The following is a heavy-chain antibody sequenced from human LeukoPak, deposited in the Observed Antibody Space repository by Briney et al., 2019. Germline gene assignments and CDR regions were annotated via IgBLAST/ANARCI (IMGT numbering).Heavy chain of an antibody. D-gene: IGHD3-22*01. J-gene: IGHJ4*02. CDR1: GYTFTGYY. CDR2: INPTSGGT. CDR3: ARSEYYYDSSGYYYSFDY. V-gene: IGHV1-2*02. Sequence: ASVKVSCKASGYTFTGYYMHWVRQAPGQGLEWMEWINPTSGGTNYAQKFQGRVTMTRDTSISTAYMELSRLRSDDTAVYYCARSEYYYDSSGYYYSFDYWGQGTLVTVSS.